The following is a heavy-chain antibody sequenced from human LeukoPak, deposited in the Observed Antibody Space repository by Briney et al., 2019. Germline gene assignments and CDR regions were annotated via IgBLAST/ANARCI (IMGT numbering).Heavy chain of an antibody. D-gene: IGHD4-17*01. CDR3: ARRADRATTVTSFWFFDL. CDR1: GYTFTSYG. CDR2: ISTYNGNT. V-gene: IGHV1-18*01. J-gene: IGHJ2*01. Sequence: ASVKVSFKASGYTFTSYGISWVRQAPGQGLEWTGWISTYNGNTNYAQKLQGRVTMTTDTSTSTAYMELSRLRSDDTAVYYCARRADRATTVTSFWFFDLWGRGSLVTVSS.